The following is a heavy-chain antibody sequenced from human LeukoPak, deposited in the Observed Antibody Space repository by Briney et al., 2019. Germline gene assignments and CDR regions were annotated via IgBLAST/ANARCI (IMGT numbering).Heavy chain of an antibody. V-gene: IGHV1-2*02. CDR1: GYTFTDYY. CDR3: ARDTCNGGRCFNWFDP. Sequence: ASVKVSCKASGYTFTDYYMHWVRQAPGQGLEWMGWINPNGGGTNYAQNFQGRVTMTRDTSISTAYMELSSLRSDDTAEYYCARDTCNGGRCFNWFDPWGQGTLVTVSS. CDR2: INPNGGGT. D-gene: IGHD2-15*01. J-gene: IGHJ5*02.